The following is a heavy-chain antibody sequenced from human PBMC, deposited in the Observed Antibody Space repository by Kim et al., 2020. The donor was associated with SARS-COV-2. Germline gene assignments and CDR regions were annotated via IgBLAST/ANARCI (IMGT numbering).Heavy chain of an antibody. Sequence: GGSLRLSCVASGFTFSDHFMDWVRQPPGKGLEWVGRIRNKANSYTTEYAASVKGRFTISRDDSKNSLYLQMNSLKTEDTAVYYCAGGRRSRDSWGQGTLVTVSS. CDR1: GFTFSDHF. CDR2: IRNKANSYTT. J-gene: IGHJ4*02. V-gene: IGHV3-72*01. D-gene: IGHD2-2*01. CDR3: AGGRRSRDS.